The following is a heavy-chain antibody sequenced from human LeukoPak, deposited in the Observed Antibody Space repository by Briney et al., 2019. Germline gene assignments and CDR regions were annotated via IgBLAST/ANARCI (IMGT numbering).Heavy chain of an antibody. Sequence: PSETLSLTCTVSGGSISSSTYYWGWIRQPPGKGLEWFGSIYYSGSTYNNPSLKGRVTIFVDTSKNQFSLKLGSVTATGTAVYYCARTYGDYDDAFDVWGQGTMVTVSS. CDR2: IYYSGST. CDR3: ARTYGDYDDAFDV. D-gene: IGHD4-17*01. V-gene: IGHV4-39*01. CDR1: GGSISSSTYY. J-gene: IGHJ3*01.